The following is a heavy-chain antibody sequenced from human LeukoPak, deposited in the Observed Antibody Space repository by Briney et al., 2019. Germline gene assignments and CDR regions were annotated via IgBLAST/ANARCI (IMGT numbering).Heavy chain of an antibody. D-gene: IGHD1-26*01. V-gene: IGHV3-11*01. Sequence: GGSLRLSCAASGFTFSNYWMHWIRQAPGKGLEWVSYISSSGSTIYYADSVKGRFTISRDNAKNSLYLQMNSLRAEDTAVYYCARAEAGATTYYFDYWGQGTLVTVSS. CDR1: GFTFSNYW. CDR3: ARAEAGATTYYFDY. J-gene: IGHJ4*02. CDR2: ISSSGSTI.